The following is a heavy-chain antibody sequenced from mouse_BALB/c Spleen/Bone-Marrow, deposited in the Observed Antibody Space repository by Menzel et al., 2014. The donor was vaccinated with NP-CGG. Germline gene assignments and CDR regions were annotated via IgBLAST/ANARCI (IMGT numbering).Heavy chain of an antibody. D-gene: IGHD2-4*01. CDR1: GFSFSNYG. CDR3: ARHAYYDQTEVSFVY. V-gene: IGHV5-9-2*01. CDR2: ISGDGRYT. J-gene: IGHJ3*01. Sequence: EAQLVESGGGLVKSGGSLKLSCAASGFSFSNYGMSWVRQTPEKRLEWVATISGDGRYTFYSDSVKGRFTTSRDNVKNNLYLQLSSLRSEDTALYYCARHAYYDQTEVSFVYWGQGTLVTVSA.